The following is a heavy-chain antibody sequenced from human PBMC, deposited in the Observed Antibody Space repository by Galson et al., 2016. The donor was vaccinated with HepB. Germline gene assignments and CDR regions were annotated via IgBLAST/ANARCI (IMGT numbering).Heavy chain of an antibody. J-gene: IGHJ4*02. CDR2: ISGGFSGT. Sequence: SLRLSCAASGFIFRTHAMSWVRQAPGKGLEWVSTISGGFSGTYYADSVKGRFTVSRDNSKNTLYLQMNSLRVEDTALYFCATQHTGWFYYFDYWGPGTPVTVSS. CDR1: GFIFRTHA. CDR3: ATQHTGWFYYFDY. D-gene: IGHD6-19*01. V-gene: IGHV3-23*01.